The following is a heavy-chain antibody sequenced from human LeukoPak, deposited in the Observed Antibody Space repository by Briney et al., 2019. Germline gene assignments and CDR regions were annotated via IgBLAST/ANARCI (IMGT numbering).Heavy chain of an antibody. CDR3: AKWDTYYDSSGYYFY. CDR1: GFTFSSYG. D-gene: IGHD3-22*01. V-gene: IGHV3-23*01. CDR2: ISGSGGST. Sequence: GGTLRLSCAASGFTFSSYGMSWVRQAPGKGLEWVSAISGSGGSTYYADSVKGRFTISRDNSKNTLYLQMNSLGAEDTAVYYCAKWDTYYDSSGYYFYWGQGTLVTVSS. J-gene: IGHJ4*02.